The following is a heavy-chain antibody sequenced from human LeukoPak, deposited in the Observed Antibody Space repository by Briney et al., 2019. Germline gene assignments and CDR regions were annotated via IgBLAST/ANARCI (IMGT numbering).Heavy chain of an antibody. CDR3: ARERAGYSGSQVGMDV. CDR2: MNPNSGNT. Sequence: ASVKVSCKASGGTFSSYAISWVRQAPGQGLEWMGWMNPNSGNTGYAQKFQGRVTMTRNTSISTAYMELSSLRSEDTAVYYCARERAGYSGSQVGMDVWGQGTTVTVSS. V-gene: IGHV1-8*02. D-gene: IGHD1-26*01. J-gene: IGHJ6*02. CDR1: GGTFSSYA.